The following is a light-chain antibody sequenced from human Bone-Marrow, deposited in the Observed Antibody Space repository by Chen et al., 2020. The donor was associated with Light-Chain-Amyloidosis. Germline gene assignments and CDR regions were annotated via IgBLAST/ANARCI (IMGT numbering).Light chain of an antibody. CDR3: QVWDRSSDRPV. J-gene: IGLJ3*02. Sequence: SYVLTQPSSVSVAPGQTATIACGGNNIGSTSVHWYQQTPGQAPLLVVYGDSDRPSGIPERQSGSNSGNRATMPIRRGEDADEADYYCQVWDRSSDRPVFGGRTKLAVL. V-gene: IGLV3-21*02. CDR2: GDS. CDR1: NIGSTS.